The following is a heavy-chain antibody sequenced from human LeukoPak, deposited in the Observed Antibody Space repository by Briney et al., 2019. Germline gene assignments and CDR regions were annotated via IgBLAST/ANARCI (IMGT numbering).Heavy chain of an antibody. J-gene: IGHJ2*01. CDR3: ARDGDYDWYFDL. Sequence: SETLSLTCTVSGGSISGHYWSWIRQPPGKGLEWIGYIYYGGSTNYNPSLKSRTTISLDTSKSQFSLKLNSVTAADTAVYYCARDGDYDWYFDLWGRGTLATVSS. CDR1: GGSISGHY. V-gene: IGHV4-59*11. CDR2: IYYGGST. D-gene: IGHD4-17*01.